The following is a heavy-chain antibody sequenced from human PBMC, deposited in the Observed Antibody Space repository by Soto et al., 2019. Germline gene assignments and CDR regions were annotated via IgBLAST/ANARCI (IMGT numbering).Heavy chain of an antibody. Sequence: QITLKESGPTLVKPTQTLTLTCTFSGFSLSTSGVGVGWIRQPPGKALEWLALIYWTDDKRYSPSLKSRLTITKDTSKNHVVLTMTSMDPVDTATYYCGAAGPSCYSCYFDYWGQGTLVTVSS. CDR1: GFSLSTSGVG. D-gene: IGHD2-15*01. J-gene: IGHJ4*02. CDR2: IYWTDDK. CDR3: GAAGPSCYSCYFDY. V-gene: IGHV2-5*01.